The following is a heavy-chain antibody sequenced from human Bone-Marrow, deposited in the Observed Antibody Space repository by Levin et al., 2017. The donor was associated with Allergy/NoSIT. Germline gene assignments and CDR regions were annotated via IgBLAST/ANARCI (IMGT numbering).Heavy chain of an antibody. Sequence: GGSLRLSCAASGFTFSSYWMSWVRQAPGKGLEWVASIRQHGDEKYYVDSVKGRFTISRDNAKTSLYLQMDSLRAEDTAVYYCATMARYYYYYGMDVWGQGTTVTVSS. D-gene: IGHD2-8*01. CDR1: GFTFSSYW. J-gene: IGHJ6*02. CDR3: ATMARYYYYYGMDV. V-gene: IGHV3-7*02. CDR2: IRQHGDEK.